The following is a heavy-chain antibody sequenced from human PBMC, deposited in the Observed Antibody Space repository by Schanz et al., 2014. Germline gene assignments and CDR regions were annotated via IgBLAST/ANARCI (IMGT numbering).Heavy chain of an antibody. CDR1: GFTFSSYA. CDR3: VRQTGNPNY. V-gene: IGHV3-7*01. CDR2: IKEDGSVK. Sequence: DVHLLESGGGLVQPGGSLRLSCAASGFTFSSYAMSWVRQAPGKGLEWVANIKEDGSVKDYVDSVKGRFTISRDNAKRSLFLQMNSLRVEDTAVYFCVRQTGNPNYWGQGTLVTVSS. J-gene: IGHJ4*02.